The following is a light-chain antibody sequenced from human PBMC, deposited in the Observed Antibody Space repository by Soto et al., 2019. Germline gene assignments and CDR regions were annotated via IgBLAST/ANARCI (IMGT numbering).Light chain of an antibody. CDR1: QSVSSNY. V-gene: IGKV3-20*01. Sequence: EIVMTQSPGTLSLSPGETATLSCRASQSVSSNYVAWFHQQPGQAPRLLIYGASSRATGVPDRFSASGSGTAFTPTISTLEPPDFAVYYCQQHGRSPFTFGPGTKVDIK. J-gene: IGKJ3*01. CDR3: QQHGRSPFT. CDR2: GAS.